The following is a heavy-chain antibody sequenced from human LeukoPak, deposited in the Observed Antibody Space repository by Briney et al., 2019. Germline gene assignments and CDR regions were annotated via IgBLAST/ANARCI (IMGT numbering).Heavy chain of an antibody. D-gene: IGHD6-6*01. V-gene: IGHV4-59*12. CDR3: ARDHSSSGYAFDI. CDR2: IYYSGST. J-gene: IGHJ3*02. Sequence: ASETLSLTCTVSGDSISGYYWTWIRQPPGKGLEWIAYIYYSGSTNYNPSLKSRVSISVDTSKNQFFLKLSSVTAADTAVYYCARDHSSSGYAFDIWGQGTMVTVSS. CDR1: GDSISGYY.